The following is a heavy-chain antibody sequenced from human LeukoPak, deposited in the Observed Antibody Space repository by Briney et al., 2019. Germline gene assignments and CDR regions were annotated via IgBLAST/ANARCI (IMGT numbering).Heavy chain of an antibody. CDR2: INHSGST. CDR3: ARGLGWRPKAYYYDSSGYYYDY. Sequence: PGGSLRLSSAASGFTFSSYAMSWVRQPPGKGLEWIGEINHSGSTNYNPSLKSRVTISVDTSKNQFSLKLSSVTAADTAVYYCARGLGWRPKAYYYDSSGYYYDYWGQGTPVTVSS. J-gene: IGHJ4*02. V-gene: IGHV4-34*01. CDR1: GFTFSSYA. D-gene: IGHD3-22*01.